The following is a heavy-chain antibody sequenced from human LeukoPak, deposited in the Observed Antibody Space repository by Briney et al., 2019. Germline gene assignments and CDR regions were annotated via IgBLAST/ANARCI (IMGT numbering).Heavy chain of an antibody. V-gene: IGHV3-21*01. J-gene: IGHJ4*02. CDR3: ARAGYGGTNYFDY. Sequence: PGGSLRLSCAASGFTFSNYSMNWVRQAPGKGLEWVSSISSSSSHIYYADSVKGRFTISRDNAKNSLYLQMNSLRAEDTAVYYCARAGYGGTNYFDYWGQGTLVTVSS. CDR1: GFTFSNYS. D-gene: IGHD4-23*01. CDR2: ISSSSSHI.